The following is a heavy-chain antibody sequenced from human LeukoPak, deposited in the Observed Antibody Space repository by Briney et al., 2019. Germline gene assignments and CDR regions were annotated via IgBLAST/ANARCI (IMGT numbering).Heavy chain of an antibody. J-gene: IGHJ4*02. CDR3: ARLFGYCSGGSCYPHYFDY. Sequence: SETLSLTCAVSGGSISSSNWWSWVRQPPGKGPEWIGEIYHSGSTNYNPSLKSRVTISVDKSKNQFSLKLSSVTAADTAVYYCARLFGYCSGGSCYPHYFDYWGQGTLVTVSS. V-gene: IGHV4-4*02. CDR1: GGSISSSNW. D-gene: IGHD2-15*01. CDR2: IYHSGST.